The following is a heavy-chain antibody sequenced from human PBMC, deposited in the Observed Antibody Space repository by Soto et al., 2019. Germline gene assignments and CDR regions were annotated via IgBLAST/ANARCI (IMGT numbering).Heavy chain of an antibody. D-gene: IGHD6-19*01. V-gene: IGHV3-23*01. CDR2: LISSGESP. J-gene: IGHJ4*02. CDR3: AKDLHGSGWSFAQ. CDR1: RCTFSTQA. Sequence: EVQLLESGGGLVQTGGSLRLSCSASRCTFSTQAMAWVRQPPGKGLEWVSALISSGESPDYGDSVKGRFTISGDNSKNTMYLQVNSLRAADTSVYYCAKDLHGSGWSFAQWGQGTVVTVSS.